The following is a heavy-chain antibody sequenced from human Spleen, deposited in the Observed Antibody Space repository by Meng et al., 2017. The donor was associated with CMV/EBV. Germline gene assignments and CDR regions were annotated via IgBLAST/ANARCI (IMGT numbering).Heavy chain of an antibody. V-gene: IGHV4-34*01. D-gene: IGHD2-2*01. CDR3: ARGLTSCWDP. Sequence: PTCAVYGGSFSGYYWSWLRQPPGKGLEWIGEINHSGSTNYNPSLKSRVTISVDTSKNQFSLKLSSVTAADTAVYYCARGLTSCWDPWGQGTLVTVSS. CDR1: GGSFSGYY. CDR2: INHSGST. J-gene: IGHJ5*02.